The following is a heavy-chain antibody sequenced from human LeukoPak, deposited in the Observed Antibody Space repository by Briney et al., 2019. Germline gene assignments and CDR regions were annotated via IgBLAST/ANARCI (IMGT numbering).Heavy chain of an antibody. J-gene: IGHJ3*02. V-gene: IGHV1-69*13. D-gene: IGHD3-10*01. CDR1: GGTFSSYA. CDR3: ARVLPYGSGGYDAFDI. Sequence: ASVKVSCKASGGTFSSYAISWVRQAPGQGLEWMGGIIPIFGTANYAQKFQGRVTITADESTSTAYMELSSLRSEDTAVYYCARVLPYGSGGYDAFDIWGQGTMVTVSS. CDR2: IIPIFGTA.